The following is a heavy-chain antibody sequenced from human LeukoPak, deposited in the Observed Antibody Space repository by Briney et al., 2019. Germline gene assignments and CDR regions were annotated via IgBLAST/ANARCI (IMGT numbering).Heavy chain of an antibody. CDR2: MSPNSGDT. D-gene: IGHD7-27*01. CDR1: GYTFTSYD. Sequence: ASVKVSCKASGYTFTSYDFNWVRQATGQRPQWMGWMSPNSGDTGYAQKFQDRVTMTRNTSISTAYMELSSLRSDDTAVYYCARGPPNWGYDYWGPGTLVTVSS. CDR3: ARGPPNWGYDY. V-gene: IGHV1-8*01. J-gene: IGHJ4*02.